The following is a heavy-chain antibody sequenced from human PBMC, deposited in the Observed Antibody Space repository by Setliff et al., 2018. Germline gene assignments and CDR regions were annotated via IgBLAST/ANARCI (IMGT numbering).Heavy chain of an antibody. J-gene: IGHJ6*01. Sequence: ASVKVSCKASGYILNRYGISWVRQAPGQGLEWMGWISADNGHTKNVKKFQGRVTMTTDTATSTAYMELRSLRSDDTAVYYCARERAYDGLNYYGMDVWGQGTTVTVSS. CDR1: GYILNRYG. CDR3: ARERAYDGLNYYGMDV. D-gene: IGHD3-22*01. V-gene: IGHV1-18*01. CDR2: ISADNGHT.